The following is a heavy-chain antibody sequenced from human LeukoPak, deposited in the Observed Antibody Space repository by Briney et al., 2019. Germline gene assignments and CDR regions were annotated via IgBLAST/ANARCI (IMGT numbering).Heavy chain of an antibody. D-gene: IGHD6-19*01. Sequence: GSLRLSCAASGFTVSSNYMSWVRQAPGKGLEWVSVIYSGGSTYYADSVKGRFTIPRDNSKNTLYLQMNSLRAEDTAVYYCARDMSGGWYYFDYWGQGTLVTVSS. V-gene: IGHV3-53*01. CDR1: GFTVSSNY. J-gene: IGHJ4*02. CDR2: IYSGGST. CDR3: ARDMSGGWYYFDY.